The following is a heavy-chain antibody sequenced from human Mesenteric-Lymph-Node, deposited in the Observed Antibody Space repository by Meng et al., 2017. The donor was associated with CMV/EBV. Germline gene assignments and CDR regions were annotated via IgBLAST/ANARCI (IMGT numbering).Heavy chain of an antibody. V-gene: IGHV4-4*02. CDR3: ARDQRGGLDY. D-gene: IGHD3-16*01. CDR1: GDSIRSSYW. Sequence: LNCAVSGDSIRSSYWWSWVRQPPGKGLEWIAEIYHSGSTNYNPSLKSRVTISVDKSKNRFSLRLNSVTAADTAMYYCARDQRGGLDYWGQGTLVTVSS. CDR2: IYHSGST. J-gene: IGHJ4*02.